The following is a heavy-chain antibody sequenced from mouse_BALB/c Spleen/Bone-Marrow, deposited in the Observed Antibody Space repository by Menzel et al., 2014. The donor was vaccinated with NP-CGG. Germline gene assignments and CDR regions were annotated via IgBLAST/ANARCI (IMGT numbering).Heavy chain of an antibody. CDR1: GYSFTGYF. D-gene: IGHD2-10*02. Sequence: EVQGVESGPELVKPGASVKISCKASGYSFTGYFMNWVMQSHGKSLEWIGRINPYNGDTFYNQKFKGKATLTVDKSSSTAHMELRSLASEDSAVYYCAGYGNYPYFDYWGQGTTLTVSS. J-gene: IGHJ2*01. V-gene: IGHV1-20*02. CDR2: INPYNGDT. CDR3: AGYGNYPYFDY.